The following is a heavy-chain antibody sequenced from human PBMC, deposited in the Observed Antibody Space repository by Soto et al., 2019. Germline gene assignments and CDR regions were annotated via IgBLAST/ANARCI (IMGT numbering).Heavy chain of an antibody. J-gene: IGHJ5*02. D-gene: IGHD3-10*01. Sequence: GASVKVSCKASGYTFSTYDISWVRQAPGQGLEWMGWIRVYNGNTDYAQILQGRVTMTTDTSTSTAYMELRSLTSDDTAVYYCARHSGGSGDNHWGQGILVTVSS. CDR3: ARHSGGSGDNH. CDR2: IRVYNGNT. V-gene: IGHV1-18*01. CDR1: GYTFSTYD.